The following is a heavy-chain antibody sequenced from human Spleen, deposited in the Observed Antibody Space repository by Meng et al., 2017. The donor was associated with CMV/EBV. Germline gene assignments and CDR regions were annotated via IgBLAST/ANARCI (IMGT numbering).Heavy chain of an antibody. CDR3: ARVRSMGDWFDP. CDR2: INPSGGSX. Sequence: ASVKVSCKASGYTFTSYYMHWVRQAPGQGLXXMGIINPSGGSXSYAQKFQGRVTMTRDTSTSTVYMELSSLRSEDTAVYYCARVRSMGDWFDPWGQGTLVTVSS. CDR1: GYTFTSYY. V-gene: IGHV1-46*01. J-gene: IGHJ5*02. D-gene: IGHD3-16*01.